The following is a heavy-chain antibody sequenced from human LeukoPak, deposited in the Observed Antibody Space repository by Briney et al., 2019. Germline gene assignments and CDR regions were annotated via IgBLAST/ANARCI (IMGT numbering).Heavy chain of an antibody. D-gene: IGHD2-15*01. CDR1: GFTFSSYA. V-gene: IGHV3-13*01. CDR3: ARDYGGSYYFDY. Sequence: PGRSLRLSCAASGFTFSSYAMSWVRQATGKGLEWVSAIGTAGDTYYPGSVKGRFTISRENAKNSLYLQMNSLRAEDTAVYYCARDYGGSYYFDYWGQGTLVTVSS. CDR2: IGTAGDT. J-gene: IGHJ4*02.